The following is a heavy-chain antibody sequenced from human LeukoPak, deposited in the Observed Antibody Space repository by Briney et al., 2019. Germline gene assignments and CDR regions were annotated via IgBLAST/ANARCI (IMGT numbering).Heavy chain of an antibody. CDR1: GFTFSSYG. Sequence: GRSLRLSCAASGFTFSSYGMHWVRQAPGKGLEWVAVISYDGSNKYYADSVKGRFTISRDNSKNTLYLQMNSLRAEDTAVYYCAKEVGFYYYDSSGLAIDHWGQGTLVTVSS. V-gene: IGHV3-30*18. CDR3: AKEVGFYYYDSSGLAIDH. J-gene: IGHJ4*02. D-gene: IGHD3-22*01. CDR2: ISYDGSNK.